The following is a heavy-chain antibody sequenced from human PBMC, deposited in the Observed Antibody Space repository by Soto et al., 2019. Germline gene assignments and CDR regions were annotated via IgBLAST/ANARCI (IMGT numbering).Heavy chain of an antibody. CDR1: GYTFTNYA. CDR2: INAGNGNT. J-gene: IGHJ4*02. Sequence: QVQLVQSGAEEKKPGASVKVSCKASGYTFTNYAMDWVRQAPGQRLEWMGWINAGNGNTKYSQKFQGRVTITRDTSASTAYMELSSLRSEDTAVYYCARAPGGPGIAEYWGQGTLVTVSS. D-gene: IGHD6-13*01. V-gene: IGHV1-3*05. CDR3: ARAPGGPGIAEY.